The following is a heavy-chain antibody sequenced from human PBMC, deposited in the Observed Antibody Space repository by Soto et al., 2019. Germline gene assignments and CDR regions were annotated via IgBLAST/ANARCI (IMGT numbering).Heavy chain of an antibody. CDR2: IYYSGST. D-gene: IGHD2-2*02. Sequence: LSLTCTVSGGSISSGGYYWSWIRQHPGKGLEWIGYIYYSGSTYYNPSLKSRVTISVDTSKNQFSLKLSSVTAADTAVYYCARYIVVVPAAIRHLDYWGQGTLVTVSS. CDR1: GGSISSGGYY. V-gene: IGHV4-30-4*08. CDR3: ARYIVVVPAAIRHLDY. J-gene: IGHJ4*02.